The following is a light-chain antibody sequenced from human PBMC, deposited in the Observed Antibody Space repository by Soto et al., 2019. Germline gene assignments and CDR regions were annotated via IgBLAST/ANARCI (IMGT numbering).Light chain of an antibody. V-gene: IGLV4-69*01. J-gene: IGLJ2*01. CDR3: QTWGTGIHVV. CDR1: SGRSSYA. Sequence: QPVLTQSPSASASLGASVKLTCTLSSGRSSYAIAWHQLQPEKGPRYLMKLNSDGSHSKGDGIPDRFSGSSSGAERYLTISSLQSEDEADYYCQTWGTGIHVVFGGGTQLTVL. CDR2: LNSDGSH.